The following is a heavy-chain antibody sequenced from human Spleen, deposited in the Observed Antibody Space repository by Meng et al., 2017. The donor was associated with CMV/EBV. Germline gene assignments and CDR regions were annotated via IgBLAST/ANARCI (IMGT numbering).Heavy chain of an antibody. D-gene: IGHD2-2*01. CDR2: IYYSGTT. V-gene: IGHV4-30-4*08. CDR3: ARGWSSSAYFDY. J-gene: IGHJ4*02. CDR1: GGSISSGDYY. Sequence: SGGSISSGDYYWSWIRQPPGKGLEWIAYIYYSGTTYYNPSLKSRVTISVDTSKNQFSLKLSSVNAADAALYYCARGWSSSAYFDYWGQGTLVTVSS.